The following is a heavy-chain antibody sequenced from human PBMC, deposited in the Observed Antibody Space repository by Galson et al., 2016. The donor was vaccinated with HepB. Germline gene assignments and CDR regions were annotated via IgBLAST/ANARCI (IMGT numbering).Heavy chain of an antibody. V-gene: IGHV3-30*04. J-gene: IGHJ6*02. CDR1: GFTFSSYT. CDR2: ISYDGGTQ. Sequence: SLRLSCATSGFTFSSYTVHWVRQTPGKGLEWVAVISYDGGTQYYADSVKGRFTVSRDDSKNTVHLQMNSLSAEDTAIYYRARDRGMAADYYFYGMDVWGQGTTVIVSS. CDR3: ARDRGMAADYYFYGMDV. D-gene: IGHD6-13*01.